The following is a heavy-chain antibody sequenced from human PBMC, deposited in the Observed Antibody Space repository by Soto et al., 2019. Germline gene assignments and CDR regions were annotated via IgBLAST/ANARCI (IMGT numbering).Heavy chain of an antibody. CDR2: ISSSGSTI. D-gene: IGHD3-22*01. Sequence: GGSLRLSCAASGFTFSSYEMNWVRQAPGKGLEWVSYISSSGSTIYYADSVKGRFTISRDKAKNSLYLQMNSLRAEDTAVYYCARSSGLRANYFDYWGQGTLVTVSS. CDR3: ARSSGLRANYFDY. CDR1: GFTFSSYE. V-gene: IGHV3-48*03. J-gene: IGHJ4*02.